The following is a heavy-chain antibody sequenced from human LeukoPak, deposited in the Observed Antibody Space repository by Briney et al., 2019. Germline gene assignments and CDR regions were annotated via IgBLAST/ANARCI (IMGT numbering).Heavy chain of an antibody. J-gene: IGHJ3*02. Sequence: SETLPLTCTVSGGSISSYYWSWIRQPPGKGLEWIGYIYYSGSTNYNPSLKSRVTISVDTSKNQFSLKLSSVTAADTAVYYCARGCDYDILTGYSHDAPDIWGQGTVVTVSS. CDR2: IYYSGST. D-gene: IGHD3-9*01. CDR3: ARGCDYDILTGYSHDAPDI. CDR1: GGSISSYY. V-gene: IGHV4-59*01.